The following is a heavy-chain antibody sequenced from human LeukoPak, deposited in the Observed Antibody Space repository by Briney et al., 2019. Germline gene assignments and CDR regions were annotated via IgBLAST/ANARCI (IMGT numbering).Heavy chain of an antibody. CDR2: ISYDGTNK. CDR3: ARHLSGVTGYTYGRGIDY. V-gene: IGHV3-30*04. J-gene: IGHJ4*02. CDR1: GFTFSTYA. D-gene: IGHD5-18*01. Sequence: PGGSLRLSCAASGFTFSTYAMHWVRQTPGKGLEWAALISYDGTNKQYADSVKGRFTISRDNSKNTLYLQMNSLRADDTAVYYCARHLSGVTGYTYGRGIDYWGQGTLVTVSS.